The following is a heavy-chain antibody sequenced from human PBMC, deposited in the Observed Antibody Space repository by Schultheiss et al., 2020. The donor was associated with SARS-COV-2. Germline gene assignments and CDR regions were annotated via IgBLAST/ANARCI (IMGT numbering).Heavy chain of an antibody. CDR1: GYTFTGYY. CDR2: INPNSGGT. J-gene: IGHJ4*02. CDR3: ARAAAAAQDPGALDY. V-gene: IGHV1-2*02. Sequence: ASVKVSCKASGYTFTGYYMHWVRQAPGQGLEWMGWINPNSGGTNYAQKFQGRVTMTRDTSISTAYMELSRLRSDDTAVYYCARAAAAAQDPGALDYWGQGTLVTVSS. D-gene: IGHD6-13*01.